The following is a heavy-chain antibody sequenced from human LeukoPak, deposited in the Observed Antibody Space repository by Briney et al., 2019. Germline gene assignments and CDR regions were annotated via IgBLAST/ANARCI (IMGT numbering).Heavy chain of an antibody. CDR2: ISSDGNKK. V-gene: IGHV3-30*04. CDR3: AKNGDRGAYCTGGTCYPYFYYYMDV. Sequence: GGSLRLSCAASGFNLNIYLIHWVRQAPGKGLEWVGLISSDGNKKYYADSVKGRFTISRDNSKNTLYLQMNSLRAEDTAIYYCAKNGDRGAYCTGGTCYPYFYYYMDVWGKGTTVTI. CDR1: GFNLNIYL. J-gene: IGHJ6*03. D-gene: IGHD2-15*01.